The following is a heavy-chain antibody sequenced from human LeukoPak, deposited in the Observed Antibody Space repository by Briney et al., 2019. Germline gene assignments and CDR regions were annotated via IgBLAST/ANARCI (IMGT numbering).Heavy chain of an antibody. CDR2: INPNGGAI. J-gene: IGHJ5*02. Sequence: ASVRVSCKASGYTFIGYCMHWVRQAPGQALEWTGWINPNGGAINYAQKFQGRVTLTRDTSRNTAYMEINRLTSDDTAVYYCVKPSRGPYYWFDLWGQGTLVTVSS. V-gene: IGHV1-2*02. CDR3: VKPSRGPYYWFDL. CDR1: GYTFIGYC. D-gene: IGHD1-1*01.